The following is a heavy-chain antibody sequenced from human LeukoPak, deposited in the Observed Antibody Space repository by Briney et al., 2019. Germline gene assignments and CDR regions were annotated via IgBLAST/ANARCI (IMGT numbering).Heavy chain of an antibody. V-gene: IGHV4-31*02. CDR2: IYYSGST. D-gene: IGHD5-24*01. Sequence: LRLSCAASGFTFSSYWMSWIRQHPGKGLEWIGYIYYSGSTYYNPSLKSRVTISVDTSKNQFSLKLSSVTAADTAVYYCARDRRDGYNSAFDIWGQGTMVTVSS. J-gene: IGHJ3*02. CDR1: GFTFSSYW. CDR3: ARDRRDGYNSAFDI.